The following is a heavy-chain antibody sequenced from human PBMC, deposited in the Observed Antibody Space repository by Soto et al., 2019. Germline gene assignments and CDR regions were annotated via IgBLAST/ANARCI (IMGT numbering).Heavy chain of an antibody. J-gene: IGHJ4*02. CDR1: GFTFSSYS. V-gene: IGHV3-21*01. D-gene: IGHD3-22*01. CDR3: ASHPRDNSGYWYHFDY. CDR2: ISSSSSYI. Sequence: EVQLVESGGGLVKPGGSLRLSCAASGFTFSSYSMNWVRQAPGKGLEWVSSISSSSSYIYYADSVKGRFTISRDNAKNSLYLQMNSLRAEDTAVYYCASHPRDNSGYWYHFDYWGQGTLVTVSS.